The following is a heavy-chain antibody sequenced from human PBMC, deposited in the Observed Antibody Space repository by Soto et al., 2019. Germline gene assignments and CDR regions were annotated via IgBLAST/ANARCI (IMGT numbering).Heavy chain of an antibody. CDR3: ARAPLEICSSTSCHLSVNWFDP. CDR1: GYTVTSYD. Sequence: GASVKVSCKASGYTVTSYDIKWLRQATGQGLEWMGWMNPNSGNTGYAQKFQGRVTMTRNTSISTAYMELSSLRSEDTAVYYCARAPLEICSSTSCHLSVNWFDPWGQGTLVTVSS. J-gene: IGHJ5*02. CDR2: MNPNSGNT. V-gene: IGHV1-8*01. D-gene: IGHD2-2*01.